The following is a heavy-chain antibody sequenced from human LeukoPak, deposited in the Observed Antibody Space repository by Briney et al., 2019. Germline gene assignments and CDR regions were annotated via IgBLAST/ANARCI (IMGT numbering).Heavy chain of an antibody. V-gene: IGHV4-59*08. J-gene: IGHJ3*02. CDR2: IYYSGST. Sequence: SETLSLTCTVSGGSISSYYWSWIRRPPGKGLEWIGYIYYSGSTNYNPSLKSRVTISVDTSKNQFSLKLSSVTAADTAVYYCARQYYDSSGYYYRDAFDIWGQGTMVTVSS. D-gene: IGHD3-22*01. CDR1: GGSISSYY. CDR3: ARQYYDSSGYYYRDAFDI.